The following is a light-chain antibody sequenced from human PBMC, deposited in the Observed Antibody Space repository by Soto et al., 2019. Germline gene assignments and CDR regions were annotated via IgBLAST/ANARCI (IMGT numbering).Light chain of an antibody. J-gene: IGKJ5*01. V-gene: IGKV3-15*01. CDR3: QQCNEWPLIT. CDR2: GAS. Sequence: EIVMTQSPATLSVSPGERATLSCRASQSVASYLAWYQQKPGQAPRLLIYGASTRATGVPARFSGSGSGTDLTLTISILQSEDFAVYYCQQCNEWPLITFGHGTRLEAK. CDR1: QSVASY.